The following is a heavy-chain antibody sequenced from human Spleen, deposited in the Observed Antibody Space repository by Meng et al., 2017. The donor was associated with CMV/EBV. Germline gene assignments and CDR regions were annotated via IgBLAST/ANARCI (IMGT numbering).Heavy chain of an antibody. V-gene: IGHV3-64*02. CDR1: GASEFPFSTYA. D-gene: IGHD4/OR15-4a*01. CDR3: ARDRMYGGNDIDY. CDR2: ISADGGDT. Sequence: GGSLRLSCAASGASEFPFSTYAMHWVRQAPGKGLECVSAISADGGDTYYADSVKGRFTISRDNSKNTLYLQMGSLRAEDMAVYYCARDRMYGGNDIDYWGQGTLVTVSS. J-gene: IGHJ4*02.